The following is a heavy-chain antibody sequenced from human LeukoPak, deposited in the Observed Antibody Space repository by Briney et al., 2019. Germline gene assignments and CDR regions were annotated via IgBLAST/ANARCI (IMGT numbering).Heavy chain of an antibody. D-gene: IGHD2-21*02. CDR2: ISSRGTYT. CDR1: GFTFRDFC. Sequence: GGSLTLSHAASGFTFRDFCMNWIRQAPGKGLEWVACISSRGTYTNYADSVKGRFTISRDNTKNSLFLQMESLRAEDTAIYYCARDRWELLCVSHYFEYWGQGALCTVSS. CDR3: ARDRWELLCVSHYFEY. V-gene: IGHV3-11*05. J-gene: IGHJ4*02.